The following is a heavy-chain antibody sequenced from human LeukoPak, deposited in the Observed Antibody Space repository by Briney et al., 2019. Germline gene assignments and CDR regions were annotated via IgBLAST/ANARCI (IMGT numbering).Heavy chain of an antibody. CDR2: ISGSGGST. V-gene: IGHV3-23*01. Sequence: GGSLRLSCAASGLTFSSYAMSWVRQAPGKGLEWVSAISGSGGSTYYADSVKGRFTISRDNSKNTLYLQMNSLRAEDTAVYYCAKRRDSSGWYPAEYFQHWGQGTLVTVSS. CDR3: AKRRDSSGWYPAEYFQH. D-gene: IGHD6-19*01. J-gene: IGHJ1*01. CDR1: GLTFSSYA.